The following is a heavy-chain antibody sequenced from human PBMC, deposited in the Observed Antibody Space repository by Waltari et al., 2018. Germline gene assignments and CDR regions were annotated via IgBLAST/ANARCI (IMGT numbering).Heavy chain of an antibody. CDR1: GGSFRGYY. J-gene: IGHJ4*02. Sequence: VQLQHLGAGLLKPSETLSLTCAVYGGSFRGYYWSWIRQPPGKGLEWIGEINHSGSTNNYPSLKRRVTMSVDTSKNQFSRKLRSVTAADTAVYYCARGGFLEWLLYPRGPLDYWGQGTLVTVSS. CDR2: INHSGST. D-gene: IGHD3-3*01. CDR3: ARGGFLEWLLYPRGPLDY. V-gene: IGHV4-34*01.